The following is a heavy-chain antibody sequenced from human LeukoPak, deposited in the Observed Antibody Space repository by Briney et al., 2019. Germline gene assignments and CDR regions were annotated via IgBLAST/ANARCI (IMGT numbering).Heavy chain of an antibody. CDR1: GLTFTYVNY. V-gene: IGHV1-2*02. CDR2: MNTKSGVT. CDR3: TRDRLSKWFDP. Sequence: ASVNVSCEDSGLTFTYVNYIHLVPQAPGQGPEWMGWMNTKSGVTVYARTFQGRVAMTRDTSITTAYMELYRLTPEHAAMYYCTRDRLSKWFDPWGQGTLVTVSS. D-gene: IGHD5-12*01. J-gene: IGHJ5*02.